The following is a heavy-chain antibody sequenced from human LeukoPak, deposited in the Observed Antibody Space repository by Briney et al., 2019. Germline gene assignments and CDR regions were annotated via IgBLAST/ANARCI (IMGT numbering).Heavy chain of an antibody. CDR2: IKRGGEDK. Sequence: PGGSLRLSCAASGFTFSSSCMTWVRQAPGKGLEWVANIKRGGEDKYYRDSVKGRFTISRDDAKNSVYLQMNSLRVEDTAVYYCARVREYSNGSYWGQGILVTVSS. J-gene: IGHJ4*02. D-gene: IGHD4-11*01. CDR1: GFTFSSSC. CDR3: ARVREYSNGSY. V-gene: IGHV3-7*01.